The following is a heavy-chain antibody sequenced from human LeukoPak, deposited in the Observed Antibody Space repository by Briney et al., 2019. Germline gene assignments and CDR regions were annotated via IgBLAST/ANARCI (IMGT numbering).Heavy chain of an antibody. CDR1: GGTFSSYA. J-gene: IGHJ4*02. D-gene: IGHD3-9*01. V-gene: IGHV1-2*02. CDR2: INPNSGGT. Sequence: ASVKVSCKASGGTFSSYAISWVRQAPGQGLEWMGWINPNSGGTNYAQKFQGRVTMTRDTSISTAYMELSRLRSDDTAVYYCARLTANVCWGQGTLVTVSS. CDR3: ARLTANVC.